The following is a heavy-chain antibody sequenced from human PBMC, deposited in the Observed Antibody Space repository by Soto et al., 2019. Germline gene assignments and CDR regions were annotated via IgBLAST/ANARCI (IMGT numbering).Heavy chain of an antibody. CDR1: GGSITSTNW. V-gene: IGHV4-4*02. CDR2: IYHSESS. Sequence: SETLSLTCAVSGGSITSTNWWSWVRQPPEKGLEWIGEIYHSESSNYNPSLKSRVTISVDKSKNQFSLELSSVTAADTAIYYCARTTYSGSYLYAFDIWGQGTMVTVSS. D-gene: IGHD1-26*01. CDR3: ARTTYSGSYLYAFDI. J-gene: IGHJ3*02.